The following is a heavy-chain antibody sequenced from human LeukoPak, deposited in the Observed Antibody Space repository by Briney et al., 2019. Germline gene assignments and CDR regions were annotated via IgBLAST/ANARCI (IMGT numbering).Heavy chain of an antibody. CDR1: GGTINNFA. J-gene: IGHJ5*02. Sequence: SVKVSCKVAGGTINNFAISLVRQAPGQGLEWMGGLSPVLATYAQKFQGRVTITADESTDTVYMELGSLTSEDTATYFCARDREISARPGGWFDPWGQGTLVTVSS. V-gene: IGHV1-69*13. CDR3: ARDREISARPGGWFDP. D-gene: IGHD6-6*01. CDR2: LSPVLA.